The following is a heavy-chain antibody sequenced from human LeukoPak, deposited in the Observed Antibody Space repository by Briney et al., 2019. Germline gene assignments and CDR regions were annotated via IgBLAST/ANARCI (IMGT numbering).Heavy chain of an antibody. D-gene: IGHD3-9*01. CDR2: IYHSGST. CDR1: GYSISSGYY. V-gene: IGHV4-38-2*02. CDR3: ARVDCDILTGYPSYYYYMDV. J-gene: IGHJ6*03. Sequence: SETLSLTCTVSGYSISSGYYWGWIRQPPGKGLEWIGSIYHSGSTYYNPSLKSRVTISVDTSKNQFSLKLSSVTAADTAVCYCARVDCDILTGYPSYYYYMDVWGKGTTVTVSS.